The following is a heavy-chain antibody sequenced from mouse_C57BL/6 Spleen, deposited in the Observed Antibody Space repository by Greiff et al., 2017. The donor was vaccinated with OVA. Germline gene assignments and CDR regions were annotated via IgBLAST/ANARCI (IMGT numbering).Heavy chain of an antibody. J-gene: IGHJ2*01. Sequence: QVQLKESGAELAKPGASVKLSCKASGYTFTSYWMHWVKQRPGQGLEWIGYINPSSGYTKYNQKFKDKATLTADKSSSTAYMQLSSLTYEDSAVYYCARSVTTVGATAPFDYWGQGTTLTVSS. CDR3: ARSVTTVGATAPFDY. CDR1: GYTFTSYW. D-gene: IGHD1-1*01. CDR2: INPSSGYT. V-gene: IGHV1-7*01.